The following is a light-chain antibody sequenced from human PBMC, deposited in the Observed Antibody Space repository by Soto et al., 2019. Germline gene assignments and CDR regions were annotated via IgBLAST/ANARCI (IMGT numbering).Light chain of an antibody. Sequence: EIVLTQSPGTLSLSPGERATLSCRASQSVSNNYLAWFQQKPGQAPRLLIYGASSRATDIPDRFSGSGSGTDFTLTISRLEPEDVAVYYCQQDGNSPRTFGQGTNVEIK. CDR3: QQDGNSPRT. CDR2: GAS. J-gene: IGKJ1*01. CDR1: QSVSNNY. V-gene: IGKV3-20*01.